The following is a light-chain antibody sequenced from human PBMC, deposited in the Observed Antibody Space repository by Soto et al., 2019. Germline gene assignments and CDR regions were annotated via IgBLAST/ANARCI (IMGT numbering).Light chain of an antibody. CDR3: QQSNNWPDT. J-gene: IGKJ4*01. V-gene: IGKV3D-15*01. CDR2: GAF. CDR1: QGIGDT. Sequence: EVVLTQSPATLSVSPGEGVTLSFRASQGIGDTLAWYQHKPGQTPRLLIYGAFNRATGIPARFSGSGSGTDFTLTISSLEPEDFAVYYCQQSNNWPDTFGGGTKVDI.